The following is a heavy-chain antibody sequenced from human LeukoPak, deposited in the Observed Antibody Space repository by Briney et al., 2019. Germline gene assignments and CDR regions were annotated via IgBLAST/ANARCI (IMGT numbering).Heavy chain of an antibody. J-gene: IGHJ3*02. CDR2: ISDSGDT. CDR1: ADSIGGHY. D-gene: IGHD5-24*01. CDR3: MSCPTSKHGYNSRYAFDI. Sequence: SETLSLTCTVSADSIGGHYLSWVRQPPGKGLEWIGYISDSGDTNSSPYLKSRVTISVDTSKSQVSLNLSSMTAADTAVYYCMSCPTSKHGYNSRYAFDIWGQGTVVTVSS. V-gene: IGHV4-59*11.